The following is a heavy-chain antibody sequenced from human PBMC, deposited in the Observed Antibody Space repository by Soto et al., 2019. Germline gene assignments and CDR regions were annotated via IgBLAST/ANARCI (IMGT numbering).Heavy chain of an antibody. V-gene: IGHV5-51*01. Sequence: GESLKISCKGSGYSFTSYWIGWVRQMPGKGLEWMGIIYPGDSDTRYSPSFQGQVTISADKSISTAYLQWSSLKASDTAMYYCARLEEDIVVVPAAEGSYYFAYWGQGTLVTVSS. D-gene: IGHD2-2*01. CDR1: GYSFTSYW. CDR3: ARLEEDIVVVPAAEGSYYFAY. J-gene: IGHJ4*02. CDR2: IYPGDSDT.